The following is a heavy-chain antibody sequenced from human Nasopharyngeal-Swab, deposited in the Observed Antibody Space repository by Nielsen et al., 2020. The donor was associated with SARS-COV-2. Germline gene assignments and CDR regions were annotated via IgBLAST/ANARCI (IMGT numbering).Heavy chain of an antibody. V-gene: IGHV4-61*01. CDR2: IYYSGSI. CDR1: GGSVSSGRHY. CDR3: ARLVGATDYYYYVMDV. D-gene: IGHD1-26*01. J-gene: IGHJ6*02. Sequence: SETLSLTCTVSGGSVSSGRHYWSWIRQPPGKGLEWIGYIYYSGSINYNPSLKTRVTISVDTSKNQFSLKLSSVTAADTAVYYCARLVGATDYYYYVMDVWGQGTTVTVSS.